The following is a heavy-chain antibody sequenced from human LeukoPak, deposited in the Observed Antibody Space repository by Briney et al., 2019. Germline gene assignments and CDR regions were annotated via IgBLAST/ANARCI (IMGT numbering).Heavy chain of an antibody. CDR2: MNPNSGNT. V-gene: IGHV1-8*01. CDR1: GYTFTSYD. J-gene: IGHJ6*03. Sequence: ASVKVSCKASGYTFTSYDINWVRQATGQGLEWMGWMNPNSGNTGYAQKFQGRVTMTRNTSISTAYMELSSLRSEDTAVYYCAVFITMVRGATLGYYYYMDVWGKGTTVTISS. D-gene: IGHD3-10*01. CDR3: AVFITMVRGATLGYYYYMDV.